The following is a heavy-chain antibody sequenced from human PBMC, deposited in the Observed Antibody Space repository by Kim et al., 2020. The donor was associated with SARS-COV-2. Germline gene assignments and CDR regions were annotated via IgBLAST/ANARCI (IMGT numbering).Heavy chain of an antibody. CDR2: ITPSGGGT. J-gene: IGHJ4*01. CDR1: GYIFTSYY. Sequence: ASVKVSCQASGYIFTSYYIHWVRQAPGQGLEWMGIITPSGGGTNYAQKFQGRVTVTRDTFTNTVFMNLSSLRPEDTAVYYCASAYYRGRFDHWGHGTLVT. D-gene: IGHD3-22*01. V-gene: IGHV1-46*01. CDR3: ASAYYRGRFDH.